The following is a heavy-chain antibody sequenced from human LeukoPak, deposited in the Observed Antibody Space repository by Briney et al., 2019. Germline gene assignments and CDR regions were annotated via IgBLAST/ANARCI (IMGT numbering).Heavy chain of an antibody. D-gene: IGHD2-8*01. V-gene: IGHV3-15*01. CDR1: GGSFSGYY. CDR3: TTDLPIVLMVYATSFDY. CDR2: IKSKTDGGTT. J-gene: IGHJ4*02. Sequence: ETLSLTCAVYGGSFSGYYWSWVRQAPGKGLEWVGRIKSKTDGGTTDYAAPVKGRFTISRDDSKNTLYLQMNSLKTEDTAVYYCTTDLPIVLMVYATSFDYWGQGTLVTVSS.